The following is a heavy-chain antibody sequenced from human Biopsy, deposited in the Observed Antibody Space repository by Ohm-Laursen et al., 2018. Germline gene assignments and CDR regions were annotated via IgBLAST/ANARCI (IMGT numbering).Heavy chain of an antibody. D-gene: IGHD2/OR15-2a*01. J-gene: IGHJ6*02. Sequence: TLSLTCAVSGGSLSSYYWSWIRQPAGKGLEWIGRIYSSGSTNYNPSLKSRVTISVDTSKNQFSLRLNSVTAADTAVYYCARATNSTGWPYYYFYGMDVWGQGTTVTASS. V-gene: IGHV4-4*07. CDR1: GGSLSSYY. CDR2: IYSSGST. CDR3: ARATNSTGWPYYYFYGMDV.